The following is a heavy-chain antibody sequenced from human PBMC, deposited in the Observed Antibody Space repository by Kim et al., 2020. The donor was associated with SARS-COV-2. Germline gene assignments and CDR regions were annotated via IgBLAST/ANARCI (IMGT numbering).Heavy chain of an antibody. D-gene: IGHD3-22*01. J-gene: IGHJ4*02. Sequence: SETLSLTCTVSGGSISSYYWSWIRQPPGKGLEWIGYIYYSGSTNYNPSLKSRVTISVDTSKNQFSLKLSSVTAADTAVYYCARGTTYYYDSSGYPFHFDYWGQGTLVTVSS. CDR1: GGSISSYY. V-gene: IGHV4-59*13. CDR3: ARGTTYYYDSSGYPFHFDY. CDR2: IYYSGST.